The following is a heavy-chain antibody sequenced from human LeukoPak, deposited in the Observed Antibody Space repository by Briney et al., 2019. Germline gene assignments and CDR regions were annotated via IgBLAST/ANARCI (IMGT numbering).Heavy chain of an antibody. J-gene: IGHJ3*02. Sequence: GASVTVSCKASGYTFTSYYMHWVRQAPGQGLEWMGIINPSGGSTSYAQKFQGRVTMTRDTSTSTVYRELSSLRSEDTAVYYCARPLAYDAFDIWGQGTMVTVSS. CDR3: ARPLAYDAFDI. V-gene: IGHV1-46*01. CDR1: GYTFTSYY. CDR2: INPSGGST.